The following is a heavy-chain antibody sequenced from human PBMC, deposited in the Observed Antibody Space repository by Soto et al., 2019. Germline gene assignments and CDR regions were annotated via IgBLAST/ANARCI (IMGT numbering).Heavy chain of an antibody. V-gene: IGHV4-4*02. J-gene: IGHJ4*02. CDR1: GGSISRSNW. D-gene: IGHD6-13*01. CDR3: ARDGVQAAGRRYFDY. Sequence: SGTLALTCAVSGGSISRSNWWSWVRQPPGKGLEWIGEIYHSGSTNYNPSLKSRVTISVDKSKNQFSLKLSSVTAADTAVYYCARDGVQAAGRRYFDYWGQGTLVTV. CDR2: IYHSGST.